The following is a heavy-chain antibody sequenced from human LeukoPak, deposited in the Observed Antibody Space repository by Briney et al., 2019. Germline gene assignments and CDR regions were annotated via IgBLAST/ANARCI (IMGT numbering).Heavy chain of an antibody. Sequence: PSETLSLTCAVYGGSFSGYYWSWIRQPPGKGLEWIGEINHSGSTNYNPSLESRVTISVDTSKNQFSLKLSSVTAADTAVYYCARGRRGDYWGQGTLVTVSS. V-gene: IGHV4-34*01. CDR1: GGSFSGYY. CDR2: INHSGST. J-gene: IGHJ4*02. CDR3: ARGRRGDY.